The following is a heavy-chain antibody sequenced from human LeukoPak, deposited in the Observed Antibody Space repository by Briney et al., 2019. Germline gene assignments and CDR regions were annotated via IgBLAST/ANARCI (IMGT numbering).Heavy chain of an antibody. CDR3: ARDHYYDSSGYYRSPKYYYYGMGV. CDR2: ISWNSGRI. V-gene: IGHV3-9*01. J-gene: IGHJ6*02. Sequence: GGSLRLSCAASGFTFYDYAMHWVRHGPGKGREGGSGISWNSGRIVYADSVRGRFTISTDTAKNSLYLQMNSLRAEDTALYYCARDHYYDSSGYYRSPKYYYYGMGVWGQGATVTVSS. D-gene: IGHD3-22*01. CDR1: GFTFYDYA.